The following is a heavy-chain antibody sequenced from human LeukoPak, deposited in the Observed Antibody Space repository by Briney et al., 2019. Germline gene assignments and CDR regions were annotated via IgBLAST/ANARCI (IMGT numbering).Heavy chain of an antibody. J-gene: IGHJ3*02. CDR1: GYSFTSYW. CDR3: ARRLRFWGLIGRRHDAFDI. D-gene: IGHD3-3*01. V-gene: IGHV5-51*01. CDR2: IYPGDSDI. Sequence: GESLKISCKGSGYSFTSYWIGWVSQMPGKGLEWMGIIYPGDSDIRYSPSFQGRVTISADKSISTAYLQWSSLKASDTAMYYCARRLRFWGLIGRRHDAFDIWGQGTMVTVSS.